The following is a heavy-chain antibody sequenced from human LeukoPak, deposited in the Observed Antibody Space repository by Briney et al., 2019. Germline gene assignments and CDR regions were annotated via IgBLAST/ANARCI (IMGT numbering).Heavy chain of an antibody. CDR2: ISAYNGNT. CDR1: GYIFTSYD. V-gene: IGHV1-18*01. J-gene: IGHJ5*02. D-gene: IGHD3-3*01. CDR3: ARDFWSGSQWFDP. Sequence: ASVKVSCKASGYIFTSYDINWVRQATGQGLEWMGWISAYNGNTNYAQKLQGRVTMTTDTSTSTAYMELRSLRSDDTAVYYCARDFWSGSQWFDPWGQGTLVTVSS.